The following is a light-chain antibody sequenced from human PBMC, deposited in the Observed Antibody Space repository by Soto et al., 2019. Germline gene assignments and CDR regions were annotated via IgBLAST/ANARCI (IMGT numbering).Light chain of an antibody. CDR3: HQYNTSPQT. CDR2: WAS. J-gene: IGKJ1*01. Sequence: DIVLTQSXDXLAVSXGERATXSCKSSXXVLDRSNXKNYLAWYQQKPGQPPKMLIYWASTRESGVPDRFSGSGSGTDFTLTISGLQSEDVAVYFCHQYNTSPQTFGQGTTVEIK. CDR1: XXVLDRSNXKNY. V-gene: IGKV4-1*01.